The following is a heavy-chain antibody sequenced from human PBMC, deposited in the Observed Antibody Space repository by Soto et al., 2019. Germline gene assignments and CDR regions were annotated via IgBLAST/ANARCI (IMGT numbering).Heavy chain of an antibody. CDR3: ARGRGGYYTYYGMDV. V-gene: IGHV3-30-3*01. J-gene: IGHJ6*02. CDR1: GFTFSSYA. D-gene: IGHD3-3*01. Sequence: GGSLRLSCAASGFTFSSYAMHWVRQAPGKGLEWVAVISYDGSNKYYADSVKGRFTISRDNSKNTLYLQMNSLRAEDTAVYYCARGRGGYYTYYGMDVWGQGTTVTVSS. CDR2: ISYDGSNK.